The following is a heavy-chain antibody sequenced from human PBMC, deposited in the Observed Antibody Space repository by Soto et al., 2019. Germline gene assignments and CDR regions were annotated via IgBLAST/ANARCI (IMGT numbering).Heavy chain of an antibody. D-gene: IGHD3-3*01. J-gene: IGHJ5*02. Sequence: QVQLVQSGAEVKKPGASVKVSCKASGYTFTSYGISWVRQAPGQGLEWMGWISAYNGNTNYAQKLQGRVTMTTDTATSKAYMALRSLRSDDTAVYYCASAGREPRLSYYDLWSGPNWFDPWGQGTLVTVSS. V-gene: IGHV1-18*01. CDR2: ISAYNGNT. CDR3: ASAGREPRLSYYDLWSGPNWFDP. CDR1: GYTFTSYG.